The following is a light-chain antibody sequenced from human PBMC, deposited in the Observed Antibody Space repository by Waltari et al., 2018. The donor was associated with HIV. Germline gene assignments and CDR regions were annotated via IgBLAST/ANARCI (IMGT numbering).Light chain of an antibody. J-gene: IGKJ4*01. CDR2: DAS. CDR1: QGVSSY. Sequence: EIVLTQSPATLSLSPGERATLSCRASQGVSSYLAWYQQKPGQAPRLLIYDASNRATGIPARFSGSGLGTDFTLTISSLEPEDFAVYYCQQRSNWLTFGGGTKVEIK. CDR3: QQRSNWLT. V-gene: IGKV3D-11*01.